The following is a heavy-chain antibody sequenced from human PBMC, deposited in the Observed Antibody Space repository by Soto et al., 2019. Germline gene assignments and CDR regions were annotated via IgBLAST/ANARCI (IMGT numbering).Heavy chain of an antibody. CDR1: GFSLSTSGVG. D-gene: IGHD6-19*01. J-gene: IGHJ3*02. CDR3: SHEAVAGRDDAFDI. CDR2: IYWDDDK. Sequence: QITLKESGPALVKPTQTLTLTCTFSGFSLSTSGVGVGWIRQPPGKALEWLALIYWDDDKRYSPSLQSRLTITKDPSKIQVVLTMTNMDPVDTATYYCSHEAVAGRDDAFDIWGQGTMVIVSS. V-gene: IGHV2-5*02.